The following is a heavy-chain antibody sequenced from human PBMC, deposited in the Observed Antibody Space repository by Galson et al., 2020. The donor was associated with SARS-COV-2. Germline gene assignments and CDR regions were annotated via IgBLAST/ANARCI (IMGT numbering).Heavy chain of an antibody. V-gene: IGHV3-23*01. CDR1: GFTFSRYA. D-gene: IGHD4-17*01. CDR2: ISGGGGST. J-gene: IGHJ4*02. CDR3: AKDRGNDYGDQLDF. Sequence: GESLKIPCAASGFTFSRYAMAWVRQAPGQGLEWVSGISGGGGSTYYADSVKGRFTISRDISQNTVYLQMSSLRAEDTAVYYCAKDRGNDYGDQLDFWGQGTQVTVSS.